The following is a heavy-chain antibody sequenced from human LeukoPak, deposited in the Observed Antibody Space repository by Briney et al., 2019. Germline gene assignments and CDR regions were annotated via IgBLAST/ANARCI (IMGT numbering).Heavy chain of an antibody. V-gene: IGHV3-74*01. D-gene: IGHD3-3*01. CDR1: GFTFSSYW. CDR3: ARSFGVVIPMDV. Sequence: VWSLRLSCAASGFTFSSYWMHWVRQAPGKGLVWVSRINSDASSTSYADSVKGRFTISRDNAKNTLYLQMNSLRAEDTAVYYCARSFGVVIPMDVWGKGTTVTVSS. CDR2: INSDASST. J-gene: IGHJ6*03.